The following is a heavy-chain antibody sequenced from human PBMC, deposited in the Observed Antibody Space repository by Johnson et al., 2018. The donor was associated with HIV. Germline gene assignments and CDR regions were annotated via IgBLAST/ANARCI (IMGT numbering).Heavy chain of an antibody. J-gene: IGHJ3*02. Sequence: VQLVESGGGVVQPGRSLRLSCAASGFTFSSYGMHWVRQAPGKGLEWVAVIWYDGSNKYYADSVKGRFTISRDNSKNTLYLQMNSLRAEDTAVYYCAKDFWPVGARGAFDIWGQGTMVTVSS. D-gene: IGHD1-26*01. V-gene: IGHV3-33*06. CDR3: AKDFWPVGARGAFDI. CDR1: GFTFSSYG. CDR2: IWYDGSNK.